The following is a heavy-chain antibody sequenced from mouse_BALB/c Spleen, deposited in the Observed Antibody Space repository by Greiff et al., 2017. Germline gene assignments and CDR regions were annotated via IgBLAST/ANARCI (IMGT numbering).Heavy chain of an antibody. V-gene: IGHV2-9*02. J-gene: IGHJ4*01. CDR3: ARWGYGLYAMDY. CDR1: GFSLTSYG. D-gene: IGHD2-10*02. CDR2: IWAGGST. Sequence: QVQLQQSGPGLVAPSQSLSITCTVSGFSLTSYGVHWVRQPPGKGLEWLGVIWAGGSTNYNSALLSRLSISKDNSKSQVFLKMNSLQTDDTAMYYCARWGYGLYAMDYWGQGTSVTVAS.